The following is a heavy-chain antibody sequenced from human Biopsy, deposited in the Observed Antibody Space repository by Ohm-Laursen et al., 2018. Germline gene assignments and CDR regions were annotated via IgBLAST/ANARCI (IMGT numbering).Heavy chain of an antibody. CDR2: IYTIGDT. Sequence: SDTLSLTCTVSGASMTGYFWTWVRQPAGKGLEWIGHIYTIGDTTYNPSLESRVTMSLDTSKNQFSLKMTSLTAADTAVYYCARAAFGPFDSWGQGALVTVSS. J-gene: IGHJ4*02. CDR1: GASMTGYF. CDR3: ARAAFGPFDS. V-gene: IGHV4-4*07. D-gene: IGHD3-16*01.